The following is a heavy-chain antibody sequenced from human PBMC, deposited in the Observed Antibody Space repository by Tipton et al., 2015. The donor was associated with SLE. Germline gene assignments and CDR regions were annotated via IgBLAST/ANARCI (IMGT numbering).Heavy chain of an antibody. D-gene: IGHD3-3*01. CDR2: IYHGGNT. Sequence: TLSLTCSVSGYSIASGYYWGWLRQPPGKGLEWIGSIYHGGNTDYNPSLKSRVTMSVDTSKNQFSLKVTSVTAADTAMYYCARGDFWSANWFDPWGQGTLVTVSS. CDR3: ARGDFWSANWFDP. V-gene: IGHV4-38-2*02. CDR1: GYSIASGYY. J-gene: IGHJ5*02.